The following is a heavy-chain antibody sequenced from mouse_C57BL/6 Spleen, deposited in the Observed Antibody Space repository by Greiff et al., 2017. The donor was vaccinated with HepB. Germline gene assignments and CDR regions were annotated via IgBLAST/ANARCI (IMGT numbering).Heavy chain of an antibody. CDR1: GFTFSSYG. Sequence: EVQGVESGGDLVKPGGSLKLSCAASGFTFSSYGMSWVRQTPDKRLEWVATISSGGSYTYYPDSVKGRFTISRDNAKNNLYLQMSSLKSEDTAMYYCARLPTGTLDYWGQGTTLTVSS. V-gene: IGHV5-6*01. J-gene: IGHJ2*01. CDR3: ARLPTGTLDY. CDR2: ISSGGSYT. D-gene: IGHD4-1*02.